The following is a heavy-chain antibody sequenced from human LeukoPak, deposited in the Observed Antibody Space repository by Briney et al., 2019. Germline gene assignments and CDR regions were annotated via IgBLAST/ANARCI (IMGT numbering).Heavy chain of an antibody. CDR2: IYYSGST. D-gene: IGHD4/OR15-4a*01. Sequence: SETLSLTCTVSGGSISSYYWSWIRQPPGKRLEWIGYIYYSGSTNYNPSLKSRVTISVDTSKNQFSLKLSSVTAADTAVYYCARGPDYYYFDYWGQGTLVTASS. CDR3: ARGPDYYYFDY. J-gene: IGHJ4*02. CDR1: GGSISSYY. V-gene: IGHV4-59*01.